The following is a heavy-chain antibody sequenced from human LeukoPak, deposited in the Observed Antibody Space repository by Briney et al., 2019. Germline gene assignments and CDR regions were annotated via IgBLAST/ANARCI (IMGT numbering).Heavy chain of an antibody. CDR3: ARGGSWARDYYYYMDV. CDR2: IYSGNNT. CDR1: GFTVNNNY. V-gene: IGHV3-66*01. D-gene: IGHD6-13*01. Sequence: GGSLRLSCAASGFTVNNNYMSWVRLAPGKGLEWVSVIYSGNNTYYADSVKGRFTISRDNAKNSLYLQMNSLRAEDTAVYYCARGGSWARDYYYYMDVWGKGTTVTVSS. J-gene: IGHJ6*03.